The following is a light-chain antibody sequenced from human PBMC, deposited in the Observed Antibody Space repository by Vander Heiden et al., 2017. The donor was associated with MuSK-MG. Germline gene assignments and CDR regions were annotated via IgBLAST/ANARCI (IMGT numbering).Light chain of an antibody. J-gene: IGKJ2*01. Sequence: EIVLTQSPGTLSLSPGERATLSCRASQSVSSSYLVWYQQKPGQAPRVLIYGASTRATGIPDRFSGSGSGTDFTLTITRLEPEDFAVYYCQQYGTSPRYTFGQGTKLEIK. CDR3: QQYGTSPRYT. CDR2: GAS. CDR1: QSVSSSY. V-gene: IGKV3-20*01.